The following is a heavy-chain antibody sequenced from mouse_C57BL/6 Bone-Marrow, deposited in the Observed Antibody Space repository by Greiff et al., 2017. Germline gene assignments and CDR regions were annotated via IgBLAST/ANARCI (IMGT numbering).Heavy chain of an antibody. CDR3: RGYSNYEDWYFDV. Sequence: VQLQQSGAELVRPGASVKLSCTASGFNIKDDYMHWVKQRPEQGLEWIGWIDPENGDTEYASKFQGKATITADTSSNTAYLQISSLTSEDTAVYYCRGYSNYEDWYFDVWGTGTTVTVSS. J-gene: IGHJ1*03. V-gene: IGHV14-4*01. CDR1: GFNIKDDY. D-gene: IGHD2-5*01. CDR2: IDPENGDT.